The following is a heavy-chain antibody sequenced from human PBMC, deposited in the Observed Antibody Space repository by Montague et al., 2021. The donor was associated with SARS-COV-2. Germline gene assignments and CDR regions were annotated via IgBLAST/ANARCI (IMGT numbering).Heavy chain of an antibody. CDR1: GYSISSGYY. D-gene: IGHD4-11*01. Sequence: SETLFLTCTVSGYSISSGYYWGWIRQPPGKGLEWTGSIYHSGSTYYNSSLQSRVTISVDTSKNQFSLKLSSVTAADTAVYYCAVNSNYYYYYGMDVWGQGATVTVSS. CDR2: IYHSGST. V-gene: IGHV4-38-2*02. J-gene: IGHJ6*02. CDR3: AVNSNYYYYYGMDV.